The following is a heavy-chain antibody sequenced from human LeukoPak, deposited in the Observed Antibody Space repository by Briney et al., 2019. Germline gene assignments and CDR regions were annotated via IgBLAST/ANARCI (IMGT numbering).Heavy chain of an antibody. D-gene: IGHD2-15*01. V-gene: IGHV3-30*02. CDR2: IWYDGSNA. J-gene: IGHJ4*02. CDR1: GFTFSSYG. Sequence: GGSLRLSCAASGFTFSSYGMHWVRQAPGKGLEWVAVIWYDGSNAYYADSVKGRFTISRDNSKNTLYLQMNSLRAEDTAVYYCAKLPHCSGGSCYENFDYWGQGTLVTVSS. CDR3: AKLPHCSGGSCYENFDY.